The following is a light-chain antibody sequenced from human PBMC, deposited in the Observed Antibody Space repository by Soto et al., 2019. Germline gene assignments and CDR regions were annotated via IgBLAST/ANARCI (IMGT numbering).Light chain of an antibody. CDR3: SSYTNINTRACV. CDR1: SSDVGGYHY. CDR2: EVT. V-gene: IGLV2-8*01. J-gene: IGLJ1*01. Sequence: QSVLTQPPSASGSPGQSVTISCTGTSSDVGGYHYVSWYQQHPGKAPKLMIHEVTKRPSGVPDRFSGSKSGNTASLTVSGLQAEDEAEYYCSSYTNINTRACVFGTGTKVTVL.